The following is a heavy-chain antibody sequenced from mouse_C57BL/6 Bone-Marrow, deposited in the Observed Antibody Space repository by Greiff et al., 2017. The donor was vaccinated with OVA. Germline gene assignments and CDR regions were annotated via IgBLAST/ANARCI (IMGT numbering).Heavy chain of an antibody. D-gene: IGHD2-1*01. J-gene: IGHJ4*01. CDR1: GFTFSSYA. V-gene: IGHV5-9-1*02. CDR3: TSLLDAMDY. CDR2: ISSGGDYI. Sequence: EVQVVESGEGLVKPGGSLKLSCAASGFTFSSYAMSWVRQTPEKRLEWVAYISSGGDYIYYADTVKGRFTISRDNAMNTLYLQMSSLESEDTAMYYCTSLLDAMDYWGQGNSVTVSS.